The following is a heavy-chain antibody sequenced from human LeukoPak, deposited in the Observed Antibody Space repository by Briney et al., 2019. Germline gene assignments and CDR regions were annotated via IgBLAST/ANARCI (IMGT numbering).Heavy chain of an antibody. CDR1: GFTFSTYN. J-gene: IGHJ4*02. Sequence: PGGSLRLSCAVSGFTFSTYNMNWVRQAPGQGLEWVSYISSSGGSIYYADSVKGRFTISRDNAKNSLFLQMNSLRAEDTAVYYRATSGNYYMGYWGQGTLVTVSS. CDR3: ATSGNYYMGY. D-gene: IGHD1-26*01. CDR2: ISSSGGSI. V-gene: IGHV3-48*01.